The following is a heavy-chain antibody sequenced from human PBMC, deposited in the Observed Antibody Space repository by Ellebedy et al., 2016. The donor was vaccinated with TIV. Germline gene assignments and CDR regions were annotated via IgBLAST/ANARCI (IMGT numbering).Heavy chain of an antibody. CDR3: ARESSGSYFDY. CDR1: GASISSYY. Sequence: MPSETLSLTCTVSGASISSYYWSWIRQPPGKGLEWIGYIYYSGSTNYNPSLKSRVTISIDTSKNQFSLKLRSVTAADTAVYYCARESSGSYFDYWGQGILVTVSS. V-gene: IGHV4-59*01. D-gene: IGHD1-26*01. CDR2: IYYSGST. J-gene: IGHJ4*02.